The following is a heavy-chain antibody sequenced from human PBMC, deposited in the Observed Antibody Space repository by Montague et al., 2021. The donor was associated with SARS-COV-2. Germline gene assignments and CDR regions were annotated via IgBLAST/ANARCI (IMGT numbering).Heavy chain of an antibody. CDR3: ARFLRRVVPAATGHWEKNYYYYMDV. D-gene: IGHD2-2*01. CDR1: GGSFSDYY. J-gene: IGHJ6*03. V-gene: IGHV4-34*01. Sequence: SETLSLTCAVYGGSFSDYYWSWIRQPPGKGLEWIGEINHSGSTXXXPSXXXRVTISVDTSKNQFFLKLSSVTAADTAVYYCARFLRRVVPAATGHWEKNYYYYMDVWGKGTTVTVSS. CDR2: INHSGST.